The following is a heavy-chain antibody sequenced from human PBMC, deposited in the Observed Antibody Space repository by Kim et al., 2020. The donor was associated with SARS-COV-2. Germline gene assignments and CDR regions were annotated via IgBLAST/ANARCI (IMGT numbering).Heavy chain of an antibody. J-gene: IGHJ5*02. Sequence: VRCRFTISRDNSKNRLYLQRNSLRAEDTALYYCAKATRGFCTGGSCYIFDPWGQGTQVTVSS. D-gene: IGHD2-15*01. V-gene: IGHV3-33*06. CDR3: AKATRGFCTGGSCYIFDP.